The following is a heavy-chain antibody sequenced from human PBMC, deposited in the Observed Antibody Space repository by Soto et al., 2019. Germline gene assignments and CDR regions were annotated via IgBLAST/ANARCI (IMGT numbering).Heavy chain of an antibody. J-gene: IGHJ4*02. Sequence: SETLSLTCAVYGGSFSGYYWSWIRQPPGKGLEWIGEINHSGSTNYNPSLKSRVTISVDTSKNQFSLKLSSVTAADTAVYYCARTPYKFEYSSSSGTRSYYFDYWGQGTLVIVSS. CDR3: ARTPYKFEYSSSSGTRSYYFDY. V-gene: IGHV4-34*01. D-gene: IGHD6-6*01. CDR2: INHSGST. CDR1: GGSFSGYY.